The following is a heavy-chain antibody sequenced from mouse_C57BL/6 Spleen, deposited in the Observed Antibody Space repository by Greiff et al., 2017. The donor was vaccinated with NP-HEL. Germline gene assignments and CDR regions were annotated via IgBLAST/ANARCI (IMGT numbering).Heavy chain of an antibody. D-gene: IGHD2-3*01. CDR1: GYTFTSYW. V-gene: IGHV1-64*01. Sequence: QVQLQQPGAELVKPGASVKLSCKASGYTFTSYWMHWVKQRPGQGLEWIGMIPPNSGSTNYNEKFKSKATLTVDKSSSTAYMQLSRLTSEDSAVYYCARGGYYSSMDYWGQGTSVTVSS. CDR3: ARGGYYSSMDY. CDR2: IPPNSGST. J-gene: IGHJ4*01.